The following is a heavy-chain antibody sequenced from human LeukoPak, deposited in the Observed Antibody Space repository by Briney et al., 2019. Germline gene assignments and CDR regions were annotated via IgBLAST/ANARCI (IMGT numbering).Heavy chain of an antibody. CDR1: X. Sequence: XWSWIRQPPGKGLEWLGEINHSGSTNYNPSLTSRVTISADTSRNQFSLKLSSATAADTAVYFCARSKYDSSGYPEYYFDYWGQGTLVTVSS. CDR3: ARSKYDSSGYPEYYFDY. V-gene: IGHV4-34*01. CDR2: INHSGST. J-gene: IGHJ4*02. D-gene: IGHD3-22*01.